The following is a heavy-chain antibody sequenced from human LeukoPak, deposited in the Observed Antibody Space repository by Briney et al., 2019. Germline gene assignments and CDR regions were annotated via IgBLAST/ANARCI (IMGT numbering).Heavy chain of an antibody. CDR1: GYSFTSYW. J-gene: IGHJ6*02. CDR2: IDPSDSYT. CDR3: ARRYNWNDDGYYYYGMDV. V-gene: IGHV5-10-1*01. D-gene: IGHD1-1*01. Sequence: GESLKISCKGSGYSFTSYWISWVRQMPGKGLEWMGRIDPSDSYTNYSPYFQGHVTISADKSISTAYLQWSSLKASDTAMYYCARRYNWNDDGYYYYGMDVWGQGTTVTVSS.